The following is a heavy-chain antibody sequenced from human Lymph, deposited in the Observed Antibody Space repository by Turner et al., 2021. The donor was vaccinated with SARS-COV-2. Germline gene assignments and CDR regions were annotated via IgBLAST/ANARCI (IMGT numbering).Heavy chain of an antibody. Sequence: VQLLESGGGLVQTGGSLRLFCTASGFTFCSYAMSWVRQAPGKGLELVSTISSSVCSTYYADSVKGRFTISRDNSKNTLYLQINSLRAEDTAVYYCAKDPNWYVLAAVDYWGQGTLVTVSS. D-gene: IGHD1-1*01. CDR3: AKDPNWYVLAAVDY. J-gene: IGHJ4*02. CDR2: ISSSVCST. CDR1: GFTFCSYA. V-gene: IGHV3-23*01.